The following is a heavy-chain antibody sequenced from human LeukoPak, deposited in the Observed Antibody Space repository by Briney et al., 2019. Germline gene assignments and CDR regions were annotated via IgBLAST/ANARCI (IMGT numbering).Heavy chain of an antibody. CDR2: ISGSGGST. V-gene: IGHV3-23*01. J-gene: IGHJ4*02. D-gene: IGHD3-22*01. CDR3: AKDTTYYYDSSGYPGY. CDR1: GFTFSSYA. Sequence: GGSLRLSCAASGFTFSSYAMSWVRQAPGKGLEWVSAISGSGGSTYCADSVKGRFTISRDNSKNTLYLQMNSLRAEDTAVHYCAKDTTYYYDSSGYPGYWGQGTLVTVSS.